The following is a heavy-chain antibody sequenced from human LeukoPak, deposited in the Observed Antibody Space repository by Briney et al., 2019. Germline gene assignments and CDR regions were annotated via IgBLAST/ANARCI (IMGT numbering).Heavy chain of an antibody. D-gene: IGHD4-23*01. CDR3: ARARYGGNPLEFDY. CDR2: ISSSGGYI. Sequence: GGSLRLSCAASGFTFSTYSVTWVRQAPGKGLEWVSLISSSGGYIYYADSVKGRSTISRDNAKNSLYLQMSSLRAEDTAVYYCARARYGGNPLEFDYWGQGTLVTVSS. J-gene: IGHJ4*02. V-gene: IGHV3-21*01. CDR1: GFTFSTYS.